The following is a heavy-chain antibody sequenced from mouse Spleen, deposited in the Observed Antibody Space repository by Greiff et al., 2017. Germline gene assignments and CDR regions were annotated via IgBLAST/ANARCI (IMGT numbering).Heavy chain of an antibody. D-gene: IGHD3-2*01. CDR3: ARRGQLGLRRYAMDY. CDR1: GFTFSDYG. CDR2: ISSGSSTI. Sequence: EVQGVESGGGLVKPGGSLKLSCAASGFTFSDYGMHWVRQAPEKGLEWVAYISSGSSTIYYADTVKGRFTISRDNAKNTLFLQMTSLRSEDTAMYYCARRGQLGLRRYAMDYWGQGTSVTVSS. V-gene: IGHV5-17*01. J-gene: IGHJ4*01.